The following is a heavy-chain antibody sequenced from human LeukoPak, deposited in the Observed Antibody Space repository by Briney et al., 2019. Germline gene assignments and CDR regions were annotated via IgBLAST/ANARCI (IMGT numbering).Heavy chain of an antibody. CDR2: ISYDGSNK. D-gene: IGHD2-2*01. Sequence: GGSLRLSCAASGFTFSNYAMHWVRQAPGKGLEWVAVISYDGSNKYYADSVKGRFTISRDNSKNTLYLQMNSLRAEDTAVYYCARGLGYCSSTSCPYYYYGMDVWGKGTTVAVSS. CDR1: GFTFSNYA. CDR3: ARGLGYCSSTSCPYYYYGMDV. J-gene: IGHJ6*04. V-gene: IGHV3-30*04.